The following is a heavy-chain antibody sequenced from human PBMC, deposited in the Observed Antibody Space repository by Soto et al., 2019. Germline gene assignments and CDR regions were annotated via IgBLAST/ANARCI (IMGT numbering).Heavy chain of an antibody. V-gene: IGHV4-59*12. CDR2: ISHLGST. CDR1: GGSISTYY. Sequence: SETLSFTCTVSGGSISTYYWSWIRQPPGKGLEWIGDISHLGSTNYSPSLKNRVTILVDTSKNQFSLKLSSVTAADTAVYFCARTGKFYYYDTSGLPFDPWGPGILVTVSS. CDR3: ARTGKFYYYDTSGLPFDP. J-gene: IGHJ5*02. D-gene: IGHD3-22*01.